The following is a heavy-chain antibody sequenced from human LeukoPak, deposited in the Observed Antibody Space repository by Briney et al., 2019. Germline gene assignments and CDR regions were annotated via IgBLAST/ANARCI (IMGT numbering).Heavy chain of an antibody. CDR2: ISAYNGNT. J-gene: IGHJ3*02. V-gene: IGHV1-18*01. CDR3: ARDLTTVVTLGVRLNAFDI. Sequence: ASVKVSCKASGYTFTSYGISWVRQAPGQGLEWMGWISAYNGNTNYAQKFQGRVTMTTDTSTSTAYMELRSLRSEDTAVYYCARDLTTVVTLGVRLNAFDIWGQGTMVTVSS. CDR1: GYTFTSYG. D-gene: IGHD4-23*01.